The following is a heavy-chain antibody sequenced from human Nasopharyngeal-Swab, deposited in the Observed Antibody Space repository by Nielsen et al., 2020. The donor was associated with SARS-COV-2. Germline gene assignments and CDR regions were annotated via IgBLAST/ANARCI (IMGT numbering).Heavy chain of an antibody. D-gene: IGHD3-22*01. V-gene: IGHV4-39*01. CDR3: ARPYYDSSGYDAWFDP. Sequence: SETLSLTCTVSGGSISSSSYYRGWIRQPPGKGLEWIGSIYYSGSTYYNPSLKSRVTISVDTSKNQFSLKLSSVTAADTAVYYCARPYYDSSGYDAWFDPWGQGTLVTVSS. J-gene: IGHJ5*02. CDR1: GGSISSSSYY. CDR2: IYYSGST.